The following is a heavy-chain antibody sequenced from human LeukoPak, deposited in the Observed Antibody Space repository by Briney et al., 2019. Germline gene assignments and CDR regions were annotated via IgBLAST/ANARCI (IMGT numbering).Heavy chain of an antibody. J-gene: IGHJ4*02. CDR3: ARDGTAVAGAWHFDY. D-gene: IGHD6-19*01. Sequence: ASVKVSCKASGYTFTGYYMHWVRQTPGQGLEWMGWINPNSGGTNYAQKFQGRVTMTRDTSISTAYMELSRLRSDDTAVYYCARDGTAVAGAWHFDYWGQGTLVTVSS. CDR2: INPNSGGT. CDR1: GYTFTGYY. V-gene: IGHV1-2*02.